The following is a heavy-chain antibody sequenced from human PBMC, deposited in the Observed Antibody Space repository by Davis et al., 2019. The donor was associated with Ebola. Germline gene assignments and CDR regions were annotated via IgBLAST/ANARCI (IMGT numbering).Heavy chain of an antibody. Sequence: GESLKISCAASGFTFSRTDMNWFRQAPGGGPEWVSNINFGGSATYYADSVKGRFTISRDNSKNIWYLQRDSLRIEDTAQYYCAGDPNWESGSWGQGTLVSVSS. CDR2: INFGGSAT. D-gene: IGHD1-1*01. CDR3: AGDPNWESGS. V-gene: IGHV3-23*01. CDR1: GFTFSRTD. J-gene: IGHJ5*02.